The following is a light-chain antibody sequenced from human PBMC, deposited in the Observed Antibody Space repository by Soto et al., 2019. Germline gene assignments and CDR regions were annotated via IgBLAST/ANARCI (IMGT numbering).Light chain of an antibody. V-gene: IGKV3-15*01. J-gene: IGKJ1*01. Sequence: EIVMTQSPATLSVSPGERATLSCRASQSVSSNLAWYQQKPGQAPRLLIYGESTRATGIPARFSGSGSGTEFTLTITTLHSEDFALYYRQQYNNWPQWTLGQGAKVHIQ. CDR2: GES. CDR1: QSVSSN. CDR3: QQYNNWPQWT.